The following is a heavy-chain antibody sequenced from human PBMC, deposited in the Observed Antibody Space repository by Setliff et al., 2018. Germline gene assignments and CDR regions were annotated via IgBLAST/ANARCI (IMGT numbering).Heavy chain of an antibody. CDR3: TTDRYYYDSSVNY. Sequence: PGGSLRLSCAASGFSFSNAWMSWVRQAPGKGLEWVGRIKSKTDGGTTDYAAPVKGRFTISRDDSKNTLYLQMNSLKTEDTAVYYCTTDRYYYDSSVNYWGQGTLVTVSS. D-gene: IGHD3-22*01. CDR1: GFSFSNAW. V-gene: IGHV3-15*01. CDR2: IKSKTDGGTT. J-gene: IGHJ4*02.